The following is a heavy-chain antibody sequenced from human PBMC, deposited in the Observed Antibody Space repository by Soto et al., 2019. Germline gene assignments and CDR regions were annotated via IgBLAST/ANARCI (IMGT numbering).Heavy chain of an antibody. Sequence: SETLSLTCAVYGGSFSGYYWSWIRQPPGKGLEWIGEINHSGSTNYNPSVKSRVTISVDTSKNQFSLKLSSVTAADTAVYYCASLSSSGYDSPFNGMDVWGQGTTVTVSS. CDR1: GGSFSGYY. J-gene: IGHJ6*02. D-gene: IGHD5-12*01. CDR2: INHSGST. V-gene: IGHV4-34*01. CDR3: ASLSSSGYDSPFNGMDV.